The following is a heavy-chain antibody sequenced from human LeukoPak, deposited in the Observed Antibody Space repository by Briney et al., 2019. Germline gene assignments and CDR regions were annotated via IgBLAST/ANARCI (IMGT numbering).Heavy chain of an antibody. Sequence: GRSLRLSCAASGFTFSSYDMHWVRQGPGKGLEWVTVIWSDATNKYYADSVKGRFTISRDNSTNTLYLQMNSLRAEDTAVYFCARQTYYYGSGTYYYYFDYWGQGTLVTVSS. CDR3: ARQTYYYGSGTYYYYFDY. CDR2: IWSDATNK. V-gene: IGHV3-33*01. CDR1: GFTFSSYD. D-gene: IGHD3-10*01. J-gene: IGHJ4*02.